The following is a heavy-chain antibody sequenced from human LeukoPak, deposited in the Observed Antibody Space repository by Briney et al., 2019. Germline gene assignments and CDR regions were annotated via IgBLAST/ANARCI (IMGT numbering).Heavy chain of an antibody. J-gene: IGHJ3*02. V-gene: IGHV3-74*01. CDR1: GFTFSSYW. CDR3: ARDSGSYAFDI. Sequence: GGSLRLSCAASGFTFSSYWMHWVRHAPGKGLVWVSRINSDGSSTSYADSVKGRFTISRDNAKNTLYLQMNSLRAEDTAVYYCARDSGSYAFDIWGQGTMVTVSS. D-gene: IGHD2-15*01. CDR2: INSDGSST.